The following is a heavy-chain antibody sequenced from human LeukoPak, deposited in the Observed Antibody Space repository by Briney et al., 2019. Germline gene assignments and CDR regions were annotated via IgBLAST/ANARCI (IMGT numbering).Heavy chain of an antibody. J-gene: IGHJ3*02. CDR3: ARRKAVAGTIAFDI. Sequence: GGSLRLSCAASGFTFSSYVMHWVRQAPGKGLEWVAIISYDGSNEYYADSVKGRFTISRDNSKNTLYLQMNSLRAADTAVYYCARRKAVAGTIAFDIWGQGTMVTVSS. CDR1: GFTFSSYV. D-gene: IGHD6-19*01. V-gene: IGHV3-30*04. CDR2: ISYDGSNE.